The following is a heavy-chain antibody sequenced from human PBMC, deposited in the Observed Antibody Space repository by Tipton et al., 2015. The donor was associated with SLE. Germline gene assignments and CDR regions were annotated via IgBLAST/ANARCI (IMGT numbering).Heavy chain of an antibody. CDR2: ISHRGST. V-gene: IGHV4-34*01. CDR1: GGSFSGYY. D-gene: IGHD2-2*01. J-gene: IGHJ3*02. CDR3: VRVIVPASRGAFDI. Sequence: TLSLTCAVYGGSFSGYYWSWIRQPPGKGLEWIGEISHRGSTNYNPSLKSRVTISADTSNNQLYLRLSSVTAADTALYYCVRVIVPASRGAFDIWGQGTMVTVSS.